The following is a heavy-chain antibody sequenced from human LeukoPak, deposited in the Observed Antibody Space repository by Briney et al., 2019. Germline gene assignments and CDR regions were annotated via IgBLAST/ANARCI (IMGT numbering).Heavy chain of an antibody. D-gene: IGHD1-26*01. CDR1: GFTFSSYA. Sequence: PGRSLRLSCAASGFTFSSYAMHWVRQAPGKGLEWVAVISYDGSNKYYADSVKGRFTISRDNSKNTLYLQMNSLRAEDTAVYYCARDTRSGSYLRATDYWGQGTLVTVSS. V-gene: IGHV3-30-3*01. CDR2: ISYDGSNK. J-gene: IGHJ4*02. CDR3: ARDTRSGSYLRATDY.